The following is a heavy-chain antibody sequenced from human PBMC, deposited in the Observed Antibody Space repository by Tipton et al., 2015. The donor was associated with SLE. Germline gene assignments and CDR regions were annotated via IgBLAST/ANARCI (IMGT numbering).Heavy chain of an antibody. CDR3: ARVHYYSYMDV. V-gene: IGHV4-30-4*08. Sequence: TLSLTCTVSGGSISSGGYYWSWIRQHPGKGLEWIGYIYYSGSTYYNPSLKSRLTISVDTSKNQFSLKLSSVTAADTAVYYCARVHYYSYMDVWGKGTTVTVSS. J-gene: IGHJ6*03. CDR1: GGSISSGGYY. CDR2: IYYSGST.